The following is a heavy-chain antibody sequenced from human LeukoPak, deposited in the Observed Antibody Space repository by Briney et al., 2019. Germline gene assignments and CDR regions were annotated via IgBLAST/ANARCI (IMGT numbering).Heavy chain of an antibody. V-gene: IGHV2-5*02. D-gene: IGHD3-10*01. CDR3: ARVVRGVITFDY. CDR1: GFSRRTSGVG. Sequence: SGPTLVNPTPARTLTCTFSGFSRRTSGVGVGWIRQPPEKALEWLALIYWDDDKSYSPSLKSRLTITKDTSKNQVVLTMTNMDPVDTATYYCARVVRGVITFDYGGQGTLVTVSS. J-gene: IGHJ4*02. CDR2: IYWDDDK.